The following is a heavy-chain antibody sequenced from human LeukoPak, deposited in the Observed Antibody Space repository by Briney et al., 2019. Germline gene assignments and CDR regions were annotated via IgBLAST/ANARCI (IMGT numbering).Heavy chain of an antibody. V-gene: IGHV1-69*05. J-gene: IGHJ4*02. D-gene: IGHD2-2*02. CDR3: ARGDCSSTSCYIDY. CDR2: IIPIFGTA. Sequence: ASVKVSCKASGGTFSSYAISWVRQAPGQGLEWMGGIIPIFGTANYAQKFQGRVTITTDESTSTAYMELSSLRSGDTAVYYCARGDCSSTSCYIDYWGQGTLVTVSS. CDR1: GGTFSSYA.